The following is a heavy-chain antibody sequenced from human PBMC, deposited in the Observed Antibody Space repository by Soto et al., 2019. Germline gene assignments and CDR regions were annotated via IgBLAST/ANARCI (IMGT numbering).Heavy chain of an antibody. J-gene: IGHJ6*02. CDR1: GFTFSSYG. D-gene: IGHD3-3*01. V-gene: IGHV3-30*18. CDR3: AKIGLYDFWRSSVLDV. Sequence: GGSLRLSCAASGFTFSSYGMHWVRQAPGKGLEWVAVISYDGSNKYYADSVKGRFTISRDNSKNTLYLQMNSLRAEDTAVYYCAKIGLYDFWRSSVLDVWGQGTTVIVSS. CDR2: ISYDGSNK.